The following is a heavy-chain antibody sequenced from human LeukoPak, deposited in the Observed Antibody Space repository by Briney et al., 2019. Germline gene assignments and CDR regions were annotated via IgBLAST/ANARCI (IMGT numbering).Heavy chain of an antibody. CDR3: ARVVVGEADYYDSSGYYNWFDP. Sequence: ASVKVSCKASGYTFTGYYMHWVRQAPGQGLELMGWINTNSGGTNYAQKFQGRVTMTRDTSISTAYMELSRLRSDDTAVYYCARVVVGEADYYDSSGYYNWFDPWGQGTLVTVSS. D-gene: IGHD3-22*01. J-gene: IGHJ5*02. CDR1: GYTFTGYY. V-gene: IGHV1-2*02. CDR2: INTNSGGT.